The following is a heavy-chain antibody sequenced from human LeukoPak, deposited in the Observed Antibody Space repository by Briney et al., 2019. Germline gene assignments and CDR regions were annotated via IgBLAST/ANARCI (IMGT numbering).Heavy chain of an antibody. Sequence: GESLKISCMTSGYSFTNYWIAWVRQMPEKGLEWMGVIYPGDSDARYSPSFQGQVTISADKSISTAYLQWSSLKASDTAMYYCARRSPTGAFEICGQGTSVTVSS. CDR3: ARRSPTGAFEI. V-gene: IGHV5-51*01. D-gene: IGHD2-15*01. CDR2: IYPGDSDA. J-gene: IGHJ3*02. CDR1: GYSFTNYW.